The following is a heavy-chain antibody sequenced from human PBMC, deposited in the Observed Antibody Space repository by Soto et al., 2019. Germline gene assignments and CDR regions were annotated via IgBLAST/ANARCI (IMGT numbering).Heavy chain of an antibody. V-gene: IGHV4-31*03. CDR3: ARDTSVGAFDI. CDR2: IYYSGST. J-gene: IGHJ3*02. CDR1: GGSISSGGYY. Sequence: QVQVQESGPGLVKPSQTLSLTCTVSGGSISSGGYYWSWIRQHPGKGLEWIGFIYYSGSTYYNPSLKSRVTISVDTSKNQFSLKLSSVTAADTAVYYCARDTSVGAFDIWDQGTMVTVSS.